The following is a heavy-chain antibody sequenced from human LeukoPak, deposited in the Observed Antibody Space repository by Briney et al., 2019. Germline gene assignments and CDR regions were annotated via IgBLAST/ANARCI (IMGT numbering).Heavy chain of an antibody. V-gene: IGHV4-4*02. Sequence: SETLSLTCTVSGGSISSSNWWSWIRQPPGKGLEWIGYIYYSGSTDYNPSLKSRVTMSVDTSKNQFSLKLSSVTAADTAVYYCARGDYHDSSGYPLNFDYWGQGTLVTVSS. CDR2: IYYSGST. J-gene: IGHJ4*02. CDR3: ARGDYHDSSGYPLNFDY. CDR1: GGSISSSNW. D-gene: IGHD3-22*01.